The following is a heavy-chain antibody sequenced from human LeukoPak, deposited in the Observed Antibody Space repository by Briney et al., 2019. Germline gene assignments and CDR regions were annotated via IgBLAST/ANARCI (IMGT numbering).Heavy chain of an antibody. CDR1: GYSISSGYY. J-gene: IGHJ4*02. Sequence: KPSETLSLTCTVSGYSISSGYYWGWIRQPPGKGLEWIGSIYYSGSTYYNPSLKSRVTISVDTSKNQFSLKLSSVTAADTAVYYCARLDIAAAATGYWGQGTLVTVSS. CDR3: ARLDIAAAATGY. V-gene: IGHV4-38-2*02. CDR2: IYYSGST. D-gene: IGHD6-13*01.